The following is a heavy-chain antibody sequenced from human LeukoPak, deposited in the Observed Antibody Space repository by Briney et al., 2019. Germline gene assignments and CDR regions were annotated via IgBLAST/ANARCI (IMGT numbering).Heavy chain of an antibody. D-gene: IGHD4-17*01. V-gene: IGHV4-59*12. CDR1: GASINSKY. CDR3: ARGDYGDMYDY. CDR2: IYYTGEI. Sequence: ETLSLTCTVSGASINSKYWSWIRQSPGKGIEWIAYIYYTGEINYNPSLRSRVTISLDTSKNQVSLKLTSVTAADTAVYYCARGDYGDMYDYWGQGTLVTVSS. J-gene: IGHJ4*02.